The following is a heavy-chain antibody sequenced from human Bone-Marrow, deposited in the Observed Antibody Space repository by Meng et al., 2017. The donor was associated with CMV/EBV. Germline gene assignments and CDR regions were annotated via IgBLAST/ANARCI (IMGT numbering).Heavy chain of an antibody. CDR2: IYYSGST. D-gene: IGHD3-3*01. CDR3: ASSRWSGYYINYYYGMDV. J-gene: IGHJ6*01. CDR1: GGSISSYY. Sequence: GSLRLSCTVSGGSISSYYWSWIRQPPGKGLEWFGYIYYSGSTNYNPSLKSRVTISVDTSKNQFSLKLSSVTAADTAVYYCASSRWSGYYINYYYGMDVWGQGTTVTVSS. V-gene: IGHV4-59*01.